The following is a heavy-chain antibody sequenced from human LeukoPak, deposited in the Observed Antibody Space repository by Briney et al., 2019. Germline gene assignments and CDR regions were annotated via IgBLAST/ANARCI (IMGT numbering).Heavy chain of an antibody. Sequence: GASVKVSCKASGGTFSSYAISWVRQAPGQGLEWMGGIIPIFGTANYAQKFQGRVTITADESTSTAYMELSSLRSEDTAVYYCARDPARSGYSYGYSDYWGQGTLVTVSS. D-gene: IGHD5-18*01. CDR3: ARDPARSGYSYGYSDY. J-gene: IGHJ4*02. CDR2: IIPIFGTA. CDR1: GGTFSSYA. V-gene: IGHV1-69*01.